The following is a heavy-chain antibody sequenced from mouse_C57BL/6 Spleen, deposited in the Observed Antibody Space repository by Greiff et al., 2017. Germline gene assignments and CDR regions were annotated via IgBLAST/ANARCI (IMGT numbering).Heavy chain of an antibody. D-gene: IGHD4-1*01. J-gene: IGHJ2*01. CDR1: GYSITSGYY. CDR2: ISYDGSN. Sequence: EVKLMESGPGLVKPSQSLSLTCSVTGYSITSGYYWNWIRQFPGNKLEWMGYISYDGSNNYNPSLKNRISLTRDTSKNQFFLKLNSVTTEDTATDDCAKLTGTLCDFDYWGQGTTLTVSS. V-gene: IGHV3-6*01. CDR3: AKLTGTLCDFDY.